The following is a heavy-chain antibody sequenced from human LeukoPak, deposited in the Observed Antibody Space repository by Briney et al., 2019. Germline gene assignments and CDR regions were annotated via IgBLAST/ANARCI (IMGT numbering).Heavy chain of an antibody. CDR3: ARGFGPYYYDSTGYYNFDY. Sequence: SVKVSCKASGGTFSSYAISWVRQAPGQGLEWMGGIIPIFGTANYAQKFQGRVTITADKSTSTAYMELSSLRSEDTALYYCARGFGPYYYDSTGYYNFDYWGQGTLVTVSS. CDR1: GGTFSSYA. CDR2: IIPIFGTA. V-gene: IGHV1-69*06. D-gene: IGHD3-22*01. J-gene: IGHJ4*02.